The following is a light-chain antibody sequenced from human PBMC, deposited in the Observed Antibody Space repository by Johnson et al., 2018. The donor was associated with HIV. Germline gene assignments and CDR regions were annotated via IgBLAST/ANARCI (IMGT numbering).Light chain of an antibody. J-gene: IGLJ1*01. CDR3: GTWDSRRGV. V-gene: IGLV1-51*02. CDR2: ENN. CDR1: SSNIGNNY. Sequence: QYALTQPPSVSAAPGQKVTISCSGSSSNIGNNYVSWYQQLPGTAPKLLIYENNKRPSGIPDRFSGSKSGTSATLGITGLQTGDEADYYCGTWDSRRGVFGTGTKVTVL.